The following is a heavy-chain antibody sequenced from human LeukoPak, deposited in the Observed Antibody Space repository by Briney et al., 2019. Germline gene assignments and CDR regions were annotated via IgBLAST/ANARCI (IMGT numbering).Heavy chain of an antibody. J-gene: IGHJ3*02. CDR2: IYRSGKT. V-gene: IGHV4-4*02. CDR3: VRSSDFALNT. D-gene: IGHD3-22*01. Sequence: SETLSLTCAVSGDSISRGYWWSWVRQAPGKGLEWIGEIYRSGKTNYNPSLKSRVTMSVDMSKNQFSLKLSSVTAADTAMYYCVRSSDFALNTWGQGTMVIVSS. CDR1: GDSISRGYW.